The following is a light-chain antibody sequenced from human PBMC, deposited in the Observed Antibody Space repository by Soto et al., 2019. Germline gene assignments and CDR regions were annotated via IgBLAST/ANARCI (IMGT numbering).Light chain of an antibody. Sequence: QSVLTQPASVSGSPGQSIIISCTGTSSDVGGYNYVSWYQQHPGKAPKLMIYDVSYRPSGVSNRFSGSKSGNTASLTISGLQAEDEADYYCSSYTTTTSLVVFGGGTKLTVL. CDR2: DVS. CDR3: SSYTTTTSLVV. V-gene: IGLV2-14*01. J-gene: IGLJ2*01. CDR1: SSDVGGYNY.